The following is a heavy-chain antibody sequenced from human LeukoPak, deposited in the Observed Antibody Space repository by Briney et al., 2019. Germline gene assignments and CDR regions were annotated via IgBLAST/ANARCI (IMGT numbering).Heavy chain of an antibody. CDR1: GFTFSSYS. CDR2: ISSSSSTI. D-gene: IGHD3-10*01. V-gene: IGHV3-48*01. Sequence: GGSLRLSCAASGFTFSSYSMNWVRQAPGKGLEWVSYISSSSSTIYYADSVKGRFTISRDNAKNSLYLQMNSLRAEDTAVYYCARESGSGVVDYWGQGTLVTVSS. CDR3: ARESGSGVVDY. J-gene: IGHJ4*02.